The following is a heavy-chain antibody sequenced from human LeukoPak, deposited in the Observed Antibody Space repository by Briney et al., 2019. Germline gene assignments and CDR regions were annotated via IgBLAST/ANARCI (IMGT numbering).Heavy chain of an antibody. V-gene: IGHV4-59*08. CDR3: AKLGHSDGWYLGAFDI. CDR1: GGSITGHY. J-gene: IGHJ3*02. CDR2: TFYSRTT. D-gene: IGHD6-19*01. Sequence: SETLSLTCAVSGGSITGHYWNWIRQTPGMRLEWIGYTFYSRTTIYNSYFKGRATMSIDTSKNHLYLNLTSVTATDTAAYYCAKLGHSDGWYLGAFDIWGQGTTVIVSS.